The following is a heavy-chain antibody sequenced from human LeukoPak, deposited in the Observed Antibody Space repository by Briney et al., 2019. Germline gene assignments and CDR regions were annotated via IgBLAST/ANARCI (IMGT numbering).Heavy chain of an antibody. Sequence: GGSLRLSCAASGFIFRNYWMSWVRQAPGKGLEWVANIKQDGSDTYYVDSVKGRFTISRDNAKNSLYLQMNSLRAEDTAVYYCARDLLRPGAVGATSLFDYWGQGTLVTVSS. CDR3: ARDLLRPGAVGATSLFDY. D-gene: IGHD1-26*01. CDR1: GFIFRNYW. J-gene: IGHJ4*02. V-gene: IGHV3-7*01. CDR2: IKQDGSDT.